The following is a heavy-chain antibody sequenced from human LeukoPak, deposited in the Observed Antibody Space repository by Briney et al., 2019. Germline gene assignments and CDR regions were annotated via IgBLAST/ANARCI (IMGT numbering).Heavy chain of an antibody. CDR1: GYTFTSYG. V-gene: IGHV1-69*13. J-gene: IGHJ6*03. D-gene: IGHD2-2*01. Sequence: SVKVSCKASGYTFTSYGISWVRQAPGQGLEWMGGIIPIFGTANYAQKFQGRVTITADESTSTAYMELSSLRSEDTAVYYCARAAVPAAKTRYYYYMDVWGKGTTVTISS. CDR2: IIPIFGTA. CDR3: ARAAVPAAKTRYYYYMDV.